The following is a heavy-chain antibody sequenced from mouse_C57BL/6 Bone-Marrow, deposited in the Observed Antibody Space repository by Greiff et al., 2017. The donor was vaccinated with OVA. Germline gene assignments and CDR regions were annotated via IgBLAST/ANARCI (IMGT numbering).Heavy chain of an antibody. V-gene: IGHV1-85*01. CDR2: IYPRDGST. D-gene: IGHD2-2*01. CDR1: GYTFTSYD. J-gene: IGHJ3*01. CDR3: ARWLPAWFAY. Sequence: QVQLQQSGPELVKPGASVKLSCKASGYTFTSYDINWVKQRPGQGLEWIGRIYPRDGSTQYNEKFKGKATLTVDTSSSTSYMGLHSLTSDDSAVYFCARWLPAWFAYWGQGTLVTVSA.